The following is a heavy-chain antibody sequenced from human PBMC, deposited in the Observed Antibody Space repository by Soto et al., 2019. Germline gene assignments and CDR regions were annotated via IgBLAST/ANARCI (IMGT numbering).Heavy chain of an antibody. Sequence: SVKVSCKASGFTFTTSTIQWVRQTRGQRLEWIGWIVVGGGNTNFAQNFRQRVTISRDMSTSTAYMELSSLTSDDTAVYYCATASAGYTFGFDFWGQGTLVTVPS. D-gene: IGHD5-18*01. CDR1: GFTFTTST. J-gene: IGHJ4*02. CDR3: ATASAGYTFGFDF. V-gene: IGHV1-58*02. CDR2: IVVGGGNT.